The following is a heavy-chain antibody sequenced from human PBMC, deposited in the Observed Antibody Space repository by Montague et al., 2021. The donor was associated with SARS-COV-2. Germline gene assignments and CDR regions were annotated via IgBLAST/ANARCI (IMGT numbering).Heavy chain of an antibody. Sequence: TLSLTCTVYGDSISSGGYFWNWIRQHPEKGLEYIGYISYSGSTDYNPSFRSRVSISMDTSENQFSLKMNSVTAADTAVYYCAESGRFGSSNPFEYWGQGVLVTVSS. D-gene: IGHD3-10*01. CDR1: GDSISSGGYF. CDR2: ISYSGST. J-gene: IGHJ4*02. V-gene: IGHV4-31*03. CDR3: AESGRFGSSNPFEY.